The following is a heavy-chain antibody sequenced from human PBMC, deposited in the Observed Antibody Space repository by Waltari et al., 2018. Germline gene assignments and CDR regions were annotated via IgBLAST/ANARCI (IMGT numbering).Heavy chain of an antibody. Sequence: QVQLQESGPGLVKPSETLSRICTVPGGSISSFYWSWIRPPPGKGLEWIGYIYYSGRTNYNPSLKSRVTISVDTSKNHLSLKLISVTAADAAVYYCARQLPAAEDGSFDYWGQGILVTVSS. V-gene: IGHV4-59*08. CDR2: IYYSGRT. CDR1: GGSISSFY. CDR3: ARQLPAAEDGSFDY. J-gene: IGHJ4*02. D-gene: IGHD6-13*01.